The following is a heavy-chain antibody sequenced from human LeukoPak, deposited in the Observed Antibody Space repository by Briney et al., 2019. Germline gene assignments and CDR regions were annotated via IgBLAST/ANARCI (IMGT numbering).Heavy chain of an antibody. Sequence: SETLSLTCTVSGGSISSSSYYWGWIRQPPGTGLEWIGYIHYSGTINYNPSLKSRVTMSLDTSKNQFSLKVNSVTAADTAVYYCARAFRDRGSYDWFDPWGQGTLVTVSS. V-gene: IGHV4-61*05. CDR3: ARAFRDRGSYDWFDP. CDR2: IHYSGTI. CDR1: GGSISSSSYY. J-gene: IGHJ5*02. D-gene: IGHD1-26*01.